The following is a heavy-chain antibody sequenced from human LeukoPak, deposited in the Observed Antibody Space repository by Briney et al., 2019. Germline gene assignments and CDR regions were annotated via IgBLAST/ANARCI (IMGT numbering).Heavy chain of an antibody. J-gene: IGHJ5*02. V-gene: IGHV4-61*05. CDR1: GASISSSNYF. D-gene: IGHD4-17*01. Sequence: SETLSLTCTVSGASISSSNYFWGWIRQPPGKGLEWIGYIYYSGSTNYNPSLKSRVTISVDTSKNQFSLKLSSVTAADTAVYYCARAGKDDYGDYGGNWFDPWGQGTLVTVSS. CDR2: IYYSGST. CDR3: ARAGKDDYGDYGGNWFDP.